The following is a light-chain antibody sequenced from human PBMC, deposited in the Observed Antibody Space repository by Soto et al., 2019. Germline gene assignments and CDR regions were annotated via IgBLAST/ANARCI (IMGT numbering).Light chain of an antibody. CDR1: QSVSSY. CDR3: QQRGNWPLT. Sequence: EIVLTQSPATLSFSPGERATLSCRASQSVSSYLAWYQQKPGQAPRLLIYDASNRATGIPARFSGSGSGTDFTLTISSLELEDFAVYYCQQRGNWPLTFGGGTKVDIK. CDR2: DAS. J-gene: IGKJ4*01. V-gene: IGKV3-11*01.